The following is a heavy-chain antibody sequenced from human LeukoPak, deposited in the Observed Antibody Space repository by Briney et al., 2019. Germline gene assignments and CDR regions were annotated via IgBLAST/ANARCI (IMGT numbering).Heavy chain of an antibody. V-gene: IGHV3-23*01. Sequence: GGSLRLSCAASGFTFSSYAMSWVRQAPGKGLEWVSAISGSGGSTYYADSMKGRFTISRDNAKNSLYLQMNSLRAEDTAVYYCARAKQAAGNRYFDYWGQGTLVTVSS. J-gene: IGHJ4*02. CDR2: ISGSGGST. CDR1: GFTFSSYA. D-gene: IGHD6-13*01. CDR3: ARAKQAAGNRYFDY.